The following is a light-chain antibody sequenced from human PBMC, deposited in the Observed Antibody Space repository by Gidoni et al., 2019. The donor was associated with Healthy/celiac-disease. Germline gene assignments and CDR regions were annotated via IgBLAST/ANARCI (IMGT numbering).Light chain of an antibody. V-gene: IGKV1-39*01. J-gene: IGKJ1*01. CDR3: QQSYSTPPT. CDR1: QSMSSY. Sequence: DIQMTQSPSSLPASVGDRVTITCRASQSMSSYLNWYQQKPGKAPKLLIYAASNLQSGVPSRFSGSGSGTDFTLTISSLQPEDFATYYCQQSYSTPPTFGQGTKVEIK. CDR2: AAS.